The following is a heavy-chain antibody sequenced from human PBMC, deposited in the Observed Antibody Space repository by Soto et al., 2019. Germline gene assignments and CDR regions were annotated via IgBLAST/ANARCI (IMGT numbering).Heavy chain of an antibody. J-gene: IGHJ6*02. CDR2: ISGSGGST. Sequence: GGSLRLSCAASGFTFISYAMSWVRQAPGKGLEWVSAISGSGGSTYYADSVKGRFTISRDNSKNTLYLQMNSLRAEDTAVYYCAKQLARYCSSTSCYPYYYYGMDVWGQGTTVTVSS. CDR3: AKQLARYCSSTSCYPYYYYGMDV. CDR1: GFTFISYA. D-gene: IGHD2-2*01. V-gene: IGHV3-23*01.